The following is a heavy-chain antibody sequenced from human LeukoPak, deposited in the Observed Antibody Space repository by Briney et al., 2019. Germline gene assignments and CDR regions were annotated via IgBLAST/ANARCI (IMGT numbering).Heavy chain of an antibody. Sequence: PGGSLRLSCAASGFTFSSYAMSWVRQAPGKGLEGVANIKQDGSEKYYVDSVKGRFTISRDNAKNSLYLQMNSLRAEDTAVYYCARDRRGYSYGWDAFDIWGQGTMVTVSS. CDR3: ARDRRGYSYGWDAFDI. J-gene: IGHJ3*02. CDR2: IKQDGSEK. CDR1: GFTFSSYA. V-gene: IGHV3-7*01. D-gene: IGHD5-18*01.